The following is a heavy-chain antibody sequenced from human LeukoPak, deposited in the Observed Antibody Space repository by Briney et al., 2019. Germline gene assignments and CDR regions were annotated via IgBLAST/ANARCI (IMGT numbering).Heavy chain of an antibody. CDR1: GGTFSSYA. CDR2: VIPILGIA. J-gene: IGHJ3*02. D-gene: IGHD6-13*01. Sequence: SVKVSCKASGGTFSSYAISWVRQAPGQGLEWMGRVIPILGIANYAQKFQGRVTITADKSTSTAYMELSSLRSEDTAVYYCAREPFTVLLAAAGIGGAFDIWGQGTMVTVSS. V-gene: IGHV1-69*04. CDR3: AREPFTVLLAAAGIGGAFDI.